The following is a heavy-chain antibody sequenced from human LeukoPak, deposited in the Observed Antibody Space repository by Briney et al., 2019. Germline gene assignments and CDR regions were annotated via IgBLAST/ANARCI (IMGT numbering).Heavy chain of an antibody. Sequence: PSETLSLTCTVSGGSISSYYWSWIRQPPGKGLEWIGYIYYSGSTNYNPSLKSRVTISVDTSKNQFSLKLSSVTAADTAVYYCARIIGPHRYDPFDHWGQGTLVTVSS. J-gene: IGHJ4*02. CDR3: ARIIGPHRYDPFDH. CDR1: GGSISSYY. D-gene: IGHD2-15*01. CDR2: IYYSGST. V-gene: IGHV4-59*01.